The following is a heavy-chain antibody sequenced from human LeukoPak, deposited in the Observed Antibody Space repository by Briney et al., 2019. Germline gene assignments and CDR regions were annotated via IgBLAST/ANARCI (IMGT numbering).Heavy chain of an antibody. J-gene: IGHJ3*02. CDR2: LNNDGTIT. V-gene: IGHV3-74*01. CDR3: ASVRLPGDAFDI. CDR1: RFTFTSYW. Sequence: SGGSLRLSCAASRFTFTSYWMNWVRRAPGKGLMWVARLNNDGTITSYADSVKGRFTISRDNAKNTVYLQMNSLRVEDTAMYFCASVRLPGDAFDIWGQGTRVTVSS.